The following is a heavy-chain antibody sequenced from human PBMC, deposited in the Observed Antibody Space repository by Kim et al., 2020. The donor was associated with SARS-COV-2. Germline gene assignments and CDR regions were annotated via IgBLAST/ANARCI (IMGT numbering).Heavy chain of an antibody. CDR3: ARSGMDV. CDR2: PGGGSP. V-gene: IGHV1-46*01. Sequence: PGGGSPSYAQKFQGRVAMTTDTSTSTVYLELSSQRSEDTAVYYCARSGMDVWGQGTTVTVSS. J-gene: IGHJ6*02.